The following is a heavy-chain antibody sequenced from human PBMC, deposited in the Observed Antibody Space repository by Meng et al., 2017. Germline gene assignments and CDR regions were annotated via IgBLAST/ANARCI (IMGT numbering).Heavy chain of an antibody. J-gene: IGHJ4*02. Sequence: QVQLQQWGAGLLKPSETLSLTGAVYGGSFSGYYWSWIHQPPGKGLEWIGEINHSGSTNYNPSLKSRVTISVDTSKNQFSLKLSSVTAADTAVYYCAGITMSRAGDYWGQGTLVTVSS. CDR3: AGITMSRAGDY. D-gene: IGHD3-22*01. CDR2: INHSGST. CDR1: GGSFSGYY. V-gene: IGHV4-34*01.